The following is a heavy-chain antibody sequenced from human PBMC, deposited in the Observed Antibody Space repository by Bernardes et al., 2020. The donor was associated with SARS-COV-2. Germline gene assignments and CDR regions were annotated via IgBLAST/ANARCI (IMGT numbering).Heavy chain of an antibody. D-gene: IGHD4-17*01. CDR3: ARGYGGHYFYGMDV. Sequence: GGSLRLSCAASGFTLSTYALHWVRQAPGKGLEWVALISYDGSNKYHADSVKGRFTISRDNSKNTLYLQMNSLRAEDTAVYYCARGYGGHYFYGMDVWGLGTTVTVSS. V-gene: IGHV3-30-3*01. CDR1: GFTLSTYA. J-gene: IGHJ6*02. CDR2: ISYDGSNK.